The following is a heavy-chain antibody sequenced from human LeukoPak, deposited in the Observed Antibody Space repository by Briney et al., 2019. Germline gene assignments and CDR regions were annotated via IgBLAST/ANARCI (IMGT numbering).Heavy chain of an antibody. CDR2: ISSSGSTI. CDR3: ARDGGFGELPDY. V-gene: IGHV3-48*03. Sequence: PGGSLRLSCAASGFTFSSYEMNWVRQAPGKGLEWVSYISSSGSTIYYADSVKGRFTISRDNAKNSLYLQMNSLRAEDTAVYYCARDGGFGELPDYWGQGALVTVSS. J-gene: IGHJ4*02. D-gene: IGHD3-10*01. CDR1: GFTFSSYE.